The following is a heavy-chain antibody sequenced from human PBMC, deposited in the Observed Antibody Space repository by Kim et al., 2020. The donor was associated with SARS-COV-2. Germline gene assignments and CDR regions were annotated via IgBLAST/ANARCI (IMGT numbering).Heavy chain of an antibody. V-gene: IGHV3-53*01. Sequence: VEARPSPSRDNSKNTLYLHMSSLRSEDAAVYYCARKGVPYFYGMDVWGQGTTVTVSS. CDR3: ARKGVPYFYGMDV. D-gene: IGHD3-16*01. J-gene: IGHJ6*02.